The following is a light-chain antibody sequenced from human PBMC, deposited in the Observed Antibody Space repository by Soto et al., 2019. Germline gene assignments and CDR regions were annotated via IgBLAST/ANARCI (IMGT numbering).Light chain of an antibody. J-gene: IGKJ1*01. CDR3: QHYNSYSES. CDR1: QTISSW. Sequence: DIEMTQSTSTLSGSVGDRVTITCRASQTISSWLAWYQQKPGKAPKLLIYKASTLKSGVPSRFSGSGSGTEFTLTISSLQPDDFAPYYCQHYNSYSESFGQGTKV. CDR2: KAS. V-gene: IGKV1-5*03.